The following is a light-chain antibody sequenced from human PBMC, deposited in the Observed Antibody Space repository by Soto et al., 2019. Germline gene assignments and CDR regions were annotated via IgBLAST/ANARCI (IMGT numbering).Light chain of an antibody. V-gene: IGLV1-47*01. CDR1: ASTIGRNY. CDR2: RNS. J-gene: IGLJ1*01. Sequence: QSAVTQSPSASGTPGQRVTISCSGSASTIGRNYVYWYQQLPGTAPKLLIYRNSQRPSEVPDRFSGSKSGTSASLAISGLRSEDEADYYCAAWDDNLSGLYVFGAGT. CDR3: AAWDDNLSGLYV.